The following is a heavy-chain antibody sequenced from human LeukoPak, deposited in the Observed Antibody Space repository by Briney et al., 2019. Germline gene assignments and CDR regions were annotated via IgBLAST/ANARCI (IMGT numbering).Heavy chain of an antibody. CDR2: INPNSGGT. CDR3: ARVGASSGYYYDDY. D-gene: IGHD3-22*01. V-gene: IGHV1-2*02. J-gene: IGHJ4*02. Sequence: ASVKVSCKASGYTFTGYYMHWVRQAPGQGLEWMGWINPNSGGTNYAQKFQGRVTMTRDTSISTAYMELSRLRSDDTAVYYCARVGASSGYYYDDYWGQGTLDTVSS. CDR1: GYTFTGYY.